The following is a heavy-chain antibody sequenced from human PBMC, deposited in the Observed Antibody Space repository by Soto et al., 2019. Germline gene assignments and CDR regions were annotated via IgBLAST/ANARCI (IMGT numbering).Heavy chain of an antibody. D-gene: IGHD1-26*01. CDR1: GFTFSSYS. J-gene: IGHJ4*02. V-gene: IGHV3-48*01. Sequence: EVQLVESGGGLVQPGGSLRLSCAASGFTFSSYSMNWVRQAPGKGLEWVSYISSSSSTIYYADSVKGRFTISRDNAKNTLYRQMNGLRAEDTAVYYCARFAVGAPLDYGGQGTLVTVSS. CDR3: ARFAVGAPLDY. CDR2: ISSSSSTI.